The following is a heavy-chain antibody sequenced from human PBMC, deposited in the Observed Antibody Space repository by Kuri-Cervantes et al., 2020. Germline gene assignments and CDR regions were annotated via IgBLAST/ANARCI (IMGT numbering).Heavy chain of an antibody. D-gene: IGHD5-18*01. Sequence: SETLSLTCTVSGGSISSGDYYWSWIRQPPGMGLEWIVDINHSGSTNYNPSVKSRVTISVDTSKNQFSLKLSSVTAADTAVYYCARVLQPSYGSFDYWGQGTLVTVSS. CDR3: ARVLQPSYGSFDY. CDR1: GGSISSGDYY. V-gene: IGHV4-39*07. J-gene: IGHJ4*02. CDR2: INHSGST.